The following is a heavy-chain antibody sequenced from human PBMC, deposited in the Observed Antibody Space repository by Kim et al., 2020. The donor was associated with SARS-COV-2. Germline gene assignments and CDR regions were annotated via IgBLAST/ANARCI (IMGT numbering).Heavy chain of an antibody. J-gene: IGHJ5*02. V-gene: IGHV5-10-1*01. CDR3: ARQWRGELLNWFDP. Sequence: GESLKISCKGSGYSFTSYSISWVRQMPGKGLEWMGRIDPSYSYTNYSPSFQGHVTISADKSISTAYLQWSSLKASDTAMYYCARQWRGELLNWFDPWGQGTLVTVSS. D-gene: IGHD1-26*01. CDR2: IDPSYSYT. CDR1: GYSFTSYS.